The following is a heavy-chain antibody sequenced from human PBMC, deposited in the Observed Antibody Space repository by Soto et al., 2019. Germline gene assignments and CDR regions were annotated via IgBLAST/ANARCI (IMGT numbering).Heavy chain of an antibody. CDR2: IYPGDSDT. J-gene: IGHJ6*02. CDR1: GYSFTSYW. CDR3: ARLREDNWNDAGGMDV. D-gene: IGHD1-1*01. Sequence: GESLRISCKGSGYSFTSYWIGWVRQMPGKGLEWMGIIYPGDSDTRYSPSFQGQVTISADKSISTAYLQWSSLKASDTAMYYSARLREDNWNDAGGMDVWGQGTTVTGSS. V-gene: IGHV5-51*01.